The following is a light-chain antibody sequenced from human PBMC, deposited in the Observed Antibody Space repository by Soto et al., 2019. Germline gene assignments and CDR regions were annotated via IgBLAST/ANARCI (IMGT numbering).Light chain of an antibody. J-gene: IGKJ1*01. Sequence: IVLTQSPGTLSLSPGERATLSCRASQSVSSTSLDWYQQKPGQAPRLLIYGAFNRATGIPDRFSGSASGTDFTLTISRLEAEDFGVYYCQHYANSVWPFGQGTTVEIK. CDR3: QHYANSVWP. V-gene: IGKV3-20*01. CDR2: GAF. CDR1: QSVSSTS.